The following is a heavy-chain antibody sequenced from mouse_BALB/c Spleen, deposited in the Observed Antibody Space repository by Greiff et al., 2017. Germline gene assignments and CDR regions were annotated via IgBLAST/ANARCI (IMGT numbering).Heavy chain of an antibody. CDR3: ARDRDGNSYAMDY. Sequence: EVQVVESGGGLVKPGGSLKLSCAASGFTFSDYYMYWVRQTPEKRLEWVATISDGGSYTYYPDSVKGRFTISRDNAKNNLYLQMSSLKSEDTAMYYCARDRDGNSYAMDYWGQGTSVTVSS. CDR2: ISDGGSYT. V-gene: IGHV5-4*02. CDR1: GFTFSDYY. D-gene: IGHD2-1*01. J-gene: IGHJ4*01.